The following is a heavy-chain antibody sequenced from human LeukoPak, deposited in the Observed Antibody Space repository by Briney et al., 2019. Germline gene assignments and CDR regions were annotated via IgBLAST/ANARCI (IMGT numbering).Heavy chain of an antibody. J-gene: IGHJ4*02. CDR1: GYTFTNYG. CDR2: ISPYFGNT. CDR3: ARGGGLLRLNYFDQ. Sequence: ASVKVSCKASGYTFTNYGISWVRQAPGQGLEWMGWISPYFGNTNYVQKFQGRVTMTTDTSTSTAYMELRSLRSDDTAVYYCARGGGLLRLNYFDQWGQGTLVTVSS. V-gene: IGHV1-18*01. D-gene: IGHD1-26*01.